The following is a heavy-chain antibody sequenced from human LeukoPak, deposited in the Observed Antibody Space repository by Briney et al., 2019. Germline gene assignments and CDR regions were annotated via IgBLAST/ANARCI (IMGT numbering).Heavy chain of an antibody. Sequence: ETLSLTCTVSGGSLSSYYWSWVRQAPGKGLEWVSAISGSGGSTYYADSVKGRFTISRDNSKNTLYLQMNSLRAEDTAVYYCAKDSSSWYKKGFDYWGQGTLVTVSS. V-gene: IGHV3-23*01. CDR1: GGSLSSYY. J-gene: IGHJ4*02. D-gene: IGHD6-13*01. CDR3: AKDSSSWYKKGFDY. CDR2: ISGSGGST.